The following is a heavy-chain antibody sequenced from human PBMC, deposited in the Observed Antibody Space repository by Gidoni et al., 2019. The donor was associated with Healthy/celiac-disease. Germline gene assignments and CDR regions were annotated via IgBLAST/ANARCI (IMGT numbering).Heavy chain of an antibody. J-gene: IGHJ3*02. CDR2: IKQDGSEK. D-gene: IGHD5-18*01. CDR3: ASIQRPHAFDI. Sequence: EVQLVESGGGLVQPGGSLRLSCAAYGFTFSSYWMSWVRQAPGKGLEWVANIKQDGSEKYYVDSVKGRFTISRDNAKNSLYLQMNSLRAEDTAVYYCASIQRPHAFDIWGQGTMVTVSS. CDR1: GFTFSSYW. V-gene: IGHV3-7*01.